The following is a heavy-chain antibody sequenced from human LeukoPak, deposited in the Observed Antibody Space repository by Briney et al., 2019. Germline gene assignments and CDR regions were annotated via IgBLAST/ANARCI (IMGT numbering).Heavy chain of an antibody. CDR2: IRISAYGATT. CDR3: ATHRLESHDIQFDY. CDR1: GLPFSDA. D-gene: IGHD1-1*01. J-gene: IGHJ4*02. Sequence: GRSLRLSCSVSGLPFSDALSWVRQLPGKGLEWVGFIRISAYGATTEYSAPVKDRFSISRDDSNSLVYLQTNTLKTEDTAVYYCATHRLESHDIQFDYWGQGAQVTVSS. V-gene: IGHV3-49*04.